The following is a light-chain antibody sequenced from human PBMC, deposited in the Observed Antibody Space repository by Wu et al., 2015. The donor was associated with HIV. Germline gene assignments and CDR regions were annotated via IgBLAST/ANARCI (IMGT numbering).Light chain of an antibody. V-gene: IGKV3-11*01. J-gene: IGKJ4*01. CDR1: QSVSSY. CDR2: DAS. CDR3: QRRSNWPLT. Sequence: ETVMTQSPATLSVSPGERATLSCRASQSVSSYLAWYQQKPGQAPRLLIYDASNRATGIPARFSGSGSGTDFTLTISSLEPEDFAVYYCQRRSNWPLTFGGGTKVEIK.